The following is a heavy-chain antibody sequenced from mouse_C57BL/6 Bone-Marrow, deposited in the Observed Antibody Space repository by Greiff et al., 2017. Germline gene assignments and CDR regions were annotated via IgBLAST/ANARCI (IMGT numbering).Heavy chain of an antibody. V-gene: IGHV1-18*01. J-gene: IGHJ3*01. D-gene: IGHD1-1*01. CDR2: INPNNGGT. CDR3: ARGRSPLGY. Sequence: VHVKQSGPELVKPGASVKIPCKASGYTFTDYNMDWVKQSHGKSLEWIGDINPNNGGTIYNQKFKGKATLTVDKSSSTAYMELRSLTSEDTAVYYCARGRSPLGYWGQGTLVTVSA. CDR1: GYTFTDYN.